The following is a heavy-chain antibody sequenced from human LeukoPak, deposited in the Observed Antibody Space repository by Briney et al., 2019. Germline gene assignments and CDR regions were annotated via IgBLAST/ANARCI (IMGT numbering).Heavy chain of an antibody. Sequence: GGSLRLSCTVSGFTVSSNSMSWVRQAPGKGLEWVSYISSSGSTIYYADSVKGRFTISRDNAKNSLYLQMNSLRAEDTALYYCAKDVGDYVWGSYRSDYFDYWGQGTLVTVSS. V-gene: IGHV3-11*01. D-gene: IGHD3-16*02. CDR1: GFTVSSNS. J-gene: IGHJ4*02. CDR3: AKDVGDYVWGSYRSDYFDY. CDR2: ISSSGSTI.